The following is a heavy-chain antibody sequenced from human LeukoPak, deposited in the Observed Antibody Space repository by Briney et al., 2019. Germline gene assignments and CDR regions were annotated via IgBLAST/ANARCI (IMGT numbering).Heavy chain of an antibody. CDR3: AKDIGWDDSSGILDY. CDR2: ISGDGGST. V-gene: IGHV3-43*02. J-gene: IGHJ4*02. Sequence: AGSLRLSCAASGFTFDDYAMHWVRQAPEKVLEWVSLISGDGGSTYYADSVKGRFTISRDNSKNSLYLQMNSLRTEDTALYYCAKDIGWDDSSGILDYWGQGTLVTVSS. D-gene: IGHD3-22*01. CDR1: GFTFDDYA.